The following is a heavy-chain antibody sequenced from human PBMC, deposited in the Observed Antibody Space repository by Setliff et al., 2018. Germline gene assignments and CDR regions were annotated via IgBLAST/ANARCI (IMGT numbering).Heavy chain of an antibody. D-gene: IGHD6-13*01. CDR2: ISSSSSTI. Sequence: PGGSLRLSCAASGFTFSSYAMSWVRQAPGKGLEWVSYISSSSSTIYYADSVKGRFTITRDNAKNSLDLQMDSLRAEDTAVYYCARAARIAAAGPFDYWGQGTLVTVSS. CDR1: GFTFSSYA. CDR3: ARAARIAAAGPFDY. V-gene: IGHV3-48*04. J-gene: IGHJ4*02.